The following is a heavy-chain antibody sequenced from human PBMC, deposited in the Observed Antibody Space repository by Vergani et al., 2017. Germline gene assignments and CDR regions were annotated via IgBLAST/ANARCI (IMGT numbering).Heavy chain of an antibody. J-gene: IGHJ4*02. Sequence: EVQLLESGGGLVQPGGSLRLSCAASGFNFSSYGMSWVRQGPGKGLEWVSAISGSGGGTYYADSVTGRFTISRDNSKTTLYLQMNGLRAEDTAVYYCAKDRGAAAGRWYFDYWGQGTLVTVSS. CDR2: ISGSGGGT. CDR3: AKDRGAAAGRWYFDY. D-gene: IGHD6-13*01. V-gene: IGHV3-23*01. CDR1: GFNFSSYG.